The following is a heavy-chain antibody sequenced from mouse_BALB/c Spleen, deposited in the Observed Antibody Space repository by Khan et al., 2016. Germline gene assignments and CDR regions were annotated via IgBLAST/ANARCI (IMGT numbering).Heavy chain of an antibody. CDR3: ARSPYDYDVGFAY. Sequence: VQLKQSGAELVKPGASVKLSCTASGFNIKDTYMHRVKQRPEQGLEWIGRIDPANGNTKYDPKFQGKATITADTSSNTAYLQLSSLTSEDTAVYYCARSPYDYDVGFAYWGQGTLVTVSA. V-gene: IGHV14-3*02. CDR1: GFNIKDTY. CDR2: IDPANGNT. D-gene: IGHD2-4*01. J-gene: IGHJ3*01.